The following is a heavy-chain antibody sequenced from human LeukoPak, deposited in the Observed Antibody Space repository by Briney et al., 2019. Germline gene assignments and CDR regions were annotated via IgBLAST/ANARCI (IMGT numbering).Heavy chain of an antibody. CDR3: ARGHSSGYYFSAWFDP. V-gene: IGHV4-38-2*02. Sequence: SETLSLTCTVSGYSISSGYYWGWIRQPPGKGLEWIGSIYHSGNTYFDPSLKSRLSISVDTSRNQFSLKLSSVTAADTAVYYCARGHSSGYYFSAWFDPWGQGTLVTVSS. CDR1: GYSISSGYY. D-gene: IGHD6-19*01. CDR2: IYHSGNT. J-gene: IGHJ5*02.